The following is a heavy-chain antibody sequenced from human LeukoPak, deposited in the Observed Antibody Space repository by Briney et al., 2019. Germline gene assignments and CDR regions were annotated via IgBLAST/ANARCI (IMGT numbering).Heavy chain of an antibody. V-gene: IGHV4-39*01. D-gene: IGHD3-16*01. CDR1: GGSISSSSYY. J-gene: IGHJ4*02. CDR3: VRGGELDY. CDR2: IYYSGST. Sequence: SETLSLTCTVSGGSISSSSYYWGWIRQPPGKGLEWIGSIYYSGSTYYNPSLKSRVTISVDASKNQFSLKLSSVTAADTAVYYCVRGGELDYWGQGTPVTVSS.